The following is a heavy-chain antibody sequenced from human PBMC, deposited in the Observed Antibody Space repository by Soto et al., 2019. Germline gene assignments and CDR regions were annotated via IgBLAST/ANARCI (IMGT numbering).Heavy chain of an antibody. CDR3: ARALRNWNYEYYFDY. CDR2: IIPIFGTA. CDR1: GGTLSSYA. V-gene: IGHV1-69*06. D-gene: IGHD1-7*01. J-gene: IGHJ4*02. Sequence: GASVQVSCQASGGTLSSYAISCVRQAPGQGLEWMGGIIPIFGTANYAQKFQGRVTITADKSTSTAYMELSSLRSEDTAVYYCARALRNWNYEYYFDYWGQGNLV.